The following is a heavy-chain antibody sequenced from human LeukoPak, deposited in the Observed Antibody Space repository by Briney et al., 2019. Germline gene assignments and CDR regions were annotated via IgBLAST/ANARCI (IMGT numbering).Heavy chain of an antibody. J-gene: IGHJ3*01. CDR3: ARDSQIRLLLNDYDVFDV. CDR1: GGSISFGGYY. D-gene: IGHD2-21*02. V-gene: IGHV4-31*03. Sequence: SETLSLTCTVSGGSISFGGYYWSWIRQLPGKGLEWIGYMYDREKTDYNPSLRSRVIISLDTSKNQFSLKLNSVTAADTAVYYCARDSQIRLLLNDYDVFDVWGQGTVVTVSS. CDR2: MYDREKT.